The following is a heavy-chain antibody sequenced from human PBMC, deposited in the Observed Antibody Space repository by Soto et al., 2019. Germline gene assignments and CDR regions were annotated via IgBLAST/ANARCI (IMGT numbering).Heavy chain of an antibody. CDR3: ARTSAAGKYYYGMDV. D-gene: IGHD6-13*01. J-gene: IGHJ6*02. V-gene: IGHV5-51*01. Sequence: GESLQISCKGSGYSFSSYWIGWVRQLPGKGLESMGIFYPGDSNIRYSPSFQGQVTISADKSISTAYLQWSSLKASDTAMYYCARTSAAGKYYYGMDVWGQGTTVTVSS. CDR1: GYSFSSYW. CDR2: FYPGDSNI.